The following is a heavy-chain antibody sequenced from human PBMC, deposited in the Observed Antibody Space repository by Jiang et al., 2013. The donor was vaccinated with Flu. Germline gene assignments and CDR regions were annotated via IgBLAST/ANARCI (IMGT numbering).Heavy chain of an antibody. D-gene: IGHD2/OR15-2a*01. V-gene: IGHV4-34*01. Sequence: GSGLVKPSETLSLTCAVYGGSFSGYYWSWIHQPPGKGLEWIGEINHSGSTNYNPSLKSRVTISVDTSKNQFSLKLSSVTAADTAVYYCARGGRISGMDVWGQGTTVTVSS. J-gene: IGHJ6*02. CDR3: ARGGRISGMDV. CDR2: INHSGST. CDR1: GGSFSGYY.